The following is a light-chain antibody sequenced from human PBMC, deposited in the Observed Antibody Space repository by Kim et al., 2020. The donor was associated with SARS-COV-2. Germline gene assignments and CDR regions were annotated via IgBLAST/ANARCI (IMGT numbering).Light chain of an antibody. CDR1: YVGSKS. CDR3: QVWDNGSDHWV. V-gene: IGLV3-21*04. Sequence: SYELTQPPSVSVAPGKAATITCGGNYVGSKSIHWYQQKPGQAPVLVIYDDRARPSGIPERFSGSTSGNTATLTISRVEAGDEADYYCQVWDNGSDHWVFGGGTQLTVL. J-gene: IGLJ3*02. CDR2: DDR.